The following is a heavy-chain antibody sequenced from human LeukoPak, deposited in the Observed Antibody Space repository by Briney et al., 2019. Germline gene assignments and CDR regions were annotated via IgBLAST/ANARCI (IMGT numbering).Heavy chain of an antibody. J-gene: IGHJ4*02. CDR2: IKQDGSEK. V-gene: IGHV3-7*01. Sequence: GGSLRLSCAASGFTFSSYAMSWVRQAPGKGLEWVANIKQDGSEKYYVDSVKGRFTISRDNAKNSLYLQMNSLRAEDTAVYYCARGYVNYYDSSGYGYWGQGTLVTVSS. CDR3: ARGYVNYYDSSGYGY. D-gene: IGHD3-22*01. CDR1: GFTFSSYA.